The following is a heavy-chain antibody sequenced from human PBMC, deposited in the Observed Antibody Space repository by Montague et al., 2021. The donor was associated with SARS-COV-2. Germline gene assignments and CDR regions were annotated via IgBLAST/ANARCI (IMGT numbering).Heavy chain of an antibody. Sequence: SRRLSCAASGLSVSSNYMTWVRQAPGKGLDWVSVIYSGVNTYYADSVRGRFTISRDNSKNILYLQMNRLRVDDTAVYYCARMAGGNVSRPFDLWGQGTLVIVSS. D-gene: IGHD2-15*01. CDR2: IYSGVNT. J-gene: IGHJ5*02. CDR1: GLSVSSNY. V-gene: IGHV3-53*01. CDR3: ARMAGGNVSRPFDL.